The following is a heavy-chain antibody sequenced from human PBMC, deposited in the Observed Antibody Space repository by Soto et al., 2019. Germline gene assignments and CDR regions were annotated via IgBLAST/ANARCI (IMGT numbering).Heavy chain of an antibody. CDR1: GFTFSTYS. J-gene: IGHJ4*02. D-gene: IGHD4-17*01. V-gene: IGHV3-48*02. CDR3: AREPSGRDDYCVPHEY. Sequence: EVQLVESGGGFVQPGGSLRLSCAASGFTFSTYSMHWVRQAPGKGLEWVSYISDDSGTIYYADSVKGRFTISRDNAKKSLYQQMKSLRDDDTATYYCAREPSGRDDYCVPHEYWGQGTLVTVSS. CDR2: ISDDSGTI.